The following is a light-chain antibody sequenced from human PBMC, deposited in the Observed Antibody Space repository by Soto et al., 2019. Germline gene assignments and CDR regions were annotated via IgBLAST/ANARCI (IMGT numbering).Light chain of an antibody. CDR3: QQYGSSPIT. CDR2: GAS. Sequence: EVVLAQSPGTLSLSPGERATLSCRASQSVSSSYLAWYQQKPGQAPRLLIYGASSRATGIPDRFSGSGSGTDFTLTITRLEPEDVAVYYCQQYGSSPITFGQGTRLDIK. J-gene: IGKJ5*01. CDR1: QSVSSSY. V-gene: IGKV3-20*01.